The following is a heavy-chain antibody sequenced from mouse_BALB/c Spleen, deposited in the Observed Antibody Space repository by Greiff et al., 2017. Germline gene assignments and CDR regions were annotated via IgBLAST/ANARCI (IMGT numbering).Heavy chain of an antibody. CDR1: GFNIKDYY. CDR2: IDPENGNT. D-gene: IGHD1-1*01. J-gene: IGHJ2*01. CDR3: ARLDGSSSFDY. V-gene: IGHV14-1*02. Sequence: EVQRVESGAELVRPGALVKLSCKASGFNIKDYYMHWVKQRPEQGLEWIGWIDPENGNTIYDPKFQGKASITADTSSNTAYLQLSSLTSEDTAVYYCARLDGSSSFDYWGQGTTLTVSS.